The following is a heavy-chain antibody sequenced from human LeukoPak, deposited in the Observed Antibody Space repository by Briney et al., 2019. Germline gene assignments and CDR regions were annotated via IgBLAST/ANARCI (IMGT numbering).Heavy chain of an antibody. CDR2: IIPIFGTA. CDR3: ARASSYDSSGYYWGSSDY. CDR1: GYXFTGYY. V-gene: IGHV1-69*13. J-gene: IGHJ4*02. Sequence: SVKVSCKASGYXFTGYYIHWVRQAPGQGLEWRGGIIPIFGTANYAQKFQGRVTITADESTSTAYMELSSLRSEDTAVYYCARASSYDSSGYYWGSSDYWGQGTLVTVSS. D-gene: IGHD3-22*01.